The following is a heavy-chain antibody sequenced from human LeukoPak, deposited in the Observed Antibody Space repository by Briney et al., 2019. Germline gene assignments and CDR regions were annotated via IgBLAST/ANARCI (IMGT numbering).Heavy chain of an antibody. D-gene: IGHD6-19*01. CDR2: IWYDGRTK. CDR1: GFTFSNYG. J-gene: IGHJ4*02. V-gene: IGHV3-33*01. Sequence: PGGSLRLSRAASGFTFSNYGMPWVRQAPGKGLEWVALIWYDGRTKFHADSVKGRFTISRDNSKNTLYLQMDSLRDEDTAVYYCAREWGRIAVAGGPGYWGQGTRVTVSS. CDR3: AREWGRIAVAGGPGY.